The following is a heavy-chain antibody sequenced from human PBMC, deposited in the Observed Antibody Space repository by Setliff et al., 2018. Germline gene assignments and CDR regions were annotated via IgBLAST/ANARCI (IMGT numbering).Heavy chain of an antibody. V-gene: IGHV4-30-4*08. J-gene: IGHJ3*02. Sequence: PSETLSLTCTVSGGSISSGDYYWSWIRQPPGKGLEWMGYIYYSGSTYYNPSLKSRVTISVDTSKNQFSLKLSSVTAADTAVYYCARGVWFGELLQAFDIWGQGTMVT. CDR2: IYYSGST. CDR3: ARGVWFGELLQAFDI. CDR1: GGSISSGDYY. D-gene: IGHD3-10*01.